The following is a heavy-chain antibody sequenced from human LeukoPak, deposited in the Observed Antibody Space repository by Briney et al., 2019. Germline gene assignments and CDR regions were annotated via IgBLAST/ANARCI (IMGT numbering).Heavy chain of an antibody. V-gene: IGHV1-8*02. CDR3: ARGLGLVRGVIITSFDY. J-gene: IGHJ4*02. Sequence: ASVKVSCKASGYTFTSYGINWVRQATGQGLEWMGWMNPNSGNTGYAQKFQGRVTMTRNTSISTAYMELSSLRSEDTAVYYCARGLGLVRGVIITSFDYWGQGTLVTVSS. CDR2: MNPNSGNT. CDR1: GYTFTSYG. D-gene: IGHD3-10*01.